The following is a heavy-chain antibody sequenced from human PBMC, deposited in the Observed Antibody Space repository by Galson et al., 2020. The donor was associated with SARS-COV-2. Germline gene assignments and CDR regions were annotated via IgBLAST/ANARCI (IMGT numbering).Heavy chain of an antibody. J-gene: IGHJ4*02. CDR1: GASISTYY. V-gene: IGHV4-59*01. Sequence: SQTLSLTCTVSGASISTYYWGWIRQPPGKGLEFLGSVSYTGNTNYNPSLMGRLTVSADASMKQFSLRLRSVTPVDTAIYYCARLTRYSRASDPFFDYWGRGSLVTVSS. CDR2: VSYTGNT. CDR3: ARLTRYSRASDPFFDY. D-gene: IGHD6-6*01.